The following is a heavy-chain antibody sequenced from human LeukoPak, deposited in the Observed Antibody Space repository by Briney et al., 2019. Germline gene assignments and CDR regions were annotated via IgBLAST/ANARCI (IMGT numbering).Heavy chain of an antibody. Sequence: SETLSLTCTVSGGSISSYYWSWIRQPRGKGLEWIGYIYYSGSTNYNPSLKSRVTISVDTSKNQFSLKLSSVTAADTAVYYCARGGDTGQYSVWGQGTLVTVSS. D-gene: IGHD2-21*01. V-gene: IGHV4-59*01. CDR2: IYYSGST. CDR3: ARGGDTGQYSV. CDR1: GGSISSYY. J-gene: IGHJ4*02.